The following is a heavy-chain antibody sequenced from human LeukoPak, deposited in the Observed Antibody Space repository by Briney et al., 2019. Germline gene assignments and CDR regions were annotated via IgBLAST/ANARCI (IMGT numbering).Heavy chain of an antibody. V-gene: IGHV4-59*01. D-gene: IGHD2-2*02. CDR3: ARVGFYCSSTSCYTKVDYYYYMDV. Sequence: PSETLSLTCTVSGGSISNYYCTWIRQSPGKGLEWIGFIYYSGSTNYNPSLKSRVTISVDTSKNQFSLKLSSVTAADTAVYYCARVGFYCSSTSCYTKVDYYYYMDVWGKGTTVTVSS. CDR2: IYYSGST. J-gene: IGHJ6*03. CDR1: GGSISNYY.